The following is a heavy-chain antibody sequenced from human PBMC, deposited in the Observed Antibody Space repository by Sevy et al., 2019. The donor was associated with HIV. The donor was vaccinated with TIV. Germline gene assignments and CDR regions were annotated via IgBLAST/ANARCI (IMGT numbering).Heavy chain of an antibody. Sequence: GESLKISCAASGFSLDSYWMSWVRQTPGKGLEWVANIKQDGSVTYYVDSVKGRFTISRDNARNLVYLQMNSLRVEDTALYYCVRAVAAHDRFWGQGTLVNVSS. CDR1: GFSLDSYW. V-gene: IGHV3-7*01. CDR2: IKQDGSVT. D-gene: IGHD6-13*01. J-gene: IGHJ4*02. CDR3: VRAVAAHDRF.